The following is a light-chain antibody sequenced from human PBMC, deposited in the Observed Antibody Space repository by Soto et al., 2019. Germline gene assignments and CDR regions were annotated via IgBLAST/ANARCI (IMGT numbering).Light chain of an antibody. CDR3: AAWDGSLNVWV. CDR2: SSN. Sequence: QSVLTQPPSASGTPGQRVTISCSGSSSYIGSNTVNWYQQLPGTAPKLLIYSSNQRPSGVPDRFSGSKSGTSASLAISGLQSEDEADYYCAAWDGSLNVWVFGGGTQLTVL. J-gene: IGLJ3*02. CDR1: SSYIGSNT. V-gene: IGLV1-44*01.